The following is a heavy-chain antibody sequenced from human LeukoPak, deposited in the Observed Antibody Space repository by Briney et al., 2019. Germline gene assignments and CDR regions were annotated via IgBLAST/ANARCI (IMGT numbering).Heavy chain of an antibody. CDR2: IYHTGTT. Sequence: SQTLSLTCSVSGDSINSGGYYWSWIRQYPGKGLEWIGYIYHTGTTYYNPSLDSRATLSLDTSKNQFSLKVNSVTAADTAVYYCVRDRWSVGAFDIWGQGTMVTVYS. CDR3: VRDRWSVGAFDI. CDR1: GDSINSGGYY. D-gene: IGHD3-3*01. V-gene: IGHV4-31*03. J-gene: IGHJ3*02.